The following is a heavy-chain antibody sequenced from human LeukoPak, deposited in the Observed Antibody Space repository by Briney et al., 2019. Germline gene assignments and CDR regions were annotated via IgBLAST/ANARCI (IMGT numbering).Heavy chain of an antibody. CDR2: IYYSGST. D-gene: IGHD5-18*01. J-gene: IGHJ3*02. CDR3: ARGTGQHDAFDI. V-gene: IGHV4-61*08. CDR1: GGSISSGDYY. Sequence: SETLSLTCTVSGGSISSGDYYWSWIRQHPGKGLEWIGYIYYSGSTNYNPSLKSRVTISVDTSKNQFSLKLSSVTAADTAVYYCARGTGQHDAFDIWGQGTMVTVSS.